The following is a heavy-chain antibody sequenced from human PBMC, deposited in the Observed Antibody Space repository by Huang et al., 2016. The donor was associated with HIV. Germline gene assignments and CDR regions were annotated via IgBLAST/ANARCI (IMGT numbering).Heavy chain of an antibody. CDR2: INDNGYT. D-gene: IGHD6-13*01. Sequence: QVQLQQWGAGLLKPSETPSLTCAVYGGSVSGHYWSWIRQPPGKGLEWIAEINDNGYTNYNPSLKSRVTISVHTSRNQFSLKLNSVTAADAAVYYCARASWYEPRSWYFGLWGRGTLVTVSS. V-gene: IGHV4-34*01. CDR1: GGSVSGHY. CDR3: ARASWYEPRSWYFGL. J-gene: IGHJ2*01.